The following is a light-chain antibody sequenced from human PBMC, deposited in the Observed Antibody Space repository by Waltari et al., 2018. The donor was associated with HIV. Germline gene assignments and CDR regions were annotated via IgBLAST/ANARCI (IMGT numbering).Light chain of an antibody. CDR3: SSYTSSSTLV. Sequence: QSALTQPASVSGSPGQSITISCPGTSSDVGGYNYVSLYQQHPGKAPKLMIYEVSNRPPGVSNRFSGSKSGNTASLTISGRQAEDEADYYCSSYTSSSTLVFGGGTKLTVL. J-gene: IGLJ2*01. V-gene: IGLV2-14*01. CDR1: SSDVGGYNY. CDR2: EVS.